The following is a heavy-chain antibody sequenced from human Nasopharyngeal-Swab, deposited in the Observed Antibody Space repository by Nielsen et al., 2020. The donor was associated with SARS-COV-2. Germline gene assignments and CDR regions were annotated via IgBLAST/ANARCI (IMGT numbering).Heavy chain of an antibody. J-gene: IGHJ4*02. CDR2: IYSGGST. CDR1: GFTVSSNY. CDR3: ARDSIYDFWSGYSH. V-gene: IGHV3-53*04. Sequence: GESLKISCAASGFTVSSNYMSWVRQAPGKGLEWVSVIYSGGSTYYADSVKGRFTISRHNSKNTLYLQMNSLRAEDTAVYHCARDSIYDFWSGYSHWGQGTLVTVSS. D-gene: IGHD3-3*01.